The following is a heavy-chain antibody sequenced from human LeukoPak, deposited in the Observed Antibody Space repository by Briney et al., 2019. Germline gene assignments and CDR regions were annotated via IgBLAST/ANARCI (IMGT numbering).Heavy chain of an antibody. V-gene: IGHV4-30-2*01. CDR1: GGSISSGGYS. CDR3: AREAGNQFNWFDP. CDR2: IYHSGST. Sequence: SQTLSLTCAVSGGSISSGGYSWSWIRQPPGKGLERIGYIYHSGSTYYNPSLKSRVTISVDRSRNQFSLKLSSVTAADTAVYYCAREAGNQFNWFDPWGQGTLVTVSS. J-gene: IGHJ5*02.